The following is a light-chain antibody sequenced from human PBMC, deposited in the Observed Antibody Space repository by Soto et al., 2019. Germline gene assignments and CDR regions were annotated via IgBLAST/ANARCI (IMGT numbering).Light chain of an antibody. J-gene: IGKJ5*01. CDR1: QTISSY. V-gene: IGKV1-39*01. CDR3: QQSFSSPIT. CDR2: AAS. Sequence: DIQMTQSPSSLSASVGDRVTITCRASQTISSYLNWYQQKPGKAPKLLIYAASSLQSGVPSRFSGSGSGTDFTLTISSLQPEDFATYYCQQSFSSPITLGQGTRWRL.